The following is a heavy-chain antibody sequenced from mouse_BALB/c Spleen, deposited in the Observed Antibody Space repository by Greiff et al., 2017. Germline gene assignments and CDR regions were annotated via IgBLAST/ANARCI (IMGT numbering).Heavy chain of an antibody. CDR2: IWGDGST. J-gene: IGHJ4*01. Sequence: QVQLQQSGPGLVAPSQSLSITCTVSGFSLTGYGVNWVRQPPGKGLEWLGMIWGDGSTDYNSALKSRLSISKDNSKSQVFLKMNSLQTDDTARYYCAREGDYYGSKGDYYAMDYWGQGTSVTVSS. V-gene: IGHV2-6-7*01. CDR3: AREGDYYGSKGDYYAMDY. D-gene: IGHD1-1*01. CDR1: GFSLTGYG.